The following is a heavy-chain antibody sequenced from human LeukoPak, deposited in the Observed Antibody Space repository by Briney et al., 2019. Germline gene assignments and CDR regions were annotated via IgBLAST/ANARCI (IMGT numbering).Heavy chain of an antibody. CDR2: ISYDGSNK. J-gene: IGHJ4*02. V-gene: IGHV3-30*18. Sequence: PGGSLRLPCAASGFTFSSYGMHWVRQAPGKGLEWVAVISYDGSNKYYADSVKGRFTISRDNSKNTLYLQMNSLRAEDTAVYYCAKDGVIAVAGDWGQGTLVTVSS. CDR1: GFTFSSYG. CDR3: AKDGVIAVAGD. D-gene: IGHD6-19*01.